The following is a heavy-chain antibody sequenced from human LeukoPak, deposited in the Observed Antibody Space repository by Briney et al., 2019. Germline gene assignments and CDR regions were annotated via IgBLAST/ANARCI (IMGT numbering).Heavy chain of an antibody. CDR1: GYTFTSYG. J-gene: IGHJ5*02. CDR2: ISAYNGNT. D-gene: IGHD6-13*01. Sequence: ASVKVSRKASGYTFTSYGISWVRQAPGQGLEWMGWISAYNGNTNYAQKLQGRVTMTTDTSTSTAYMELRSLRSDDTAVYYCARDMDSSSWYYGFDPWGQGTLVTVSS. V-gene: IGHV1-18*01. CDR3: ARDMDSSSWYYGFDP.